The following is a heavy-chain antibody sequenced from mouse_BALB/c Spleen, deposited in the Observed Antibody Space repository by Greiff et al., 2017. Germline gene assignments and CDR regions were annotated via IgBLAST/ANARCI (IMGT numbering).Heavy chain of an antibody. CDR1: GFTFSSYT. Sequence: EVKLVESGGGLVQPGGSLKLSCAASGFTFSSYTMSWVRQTPEKRLEWVAYISNGGGSTYYPDTVKGRFTISRDNAKNTLYLQMSSLKSEDTAMYYCARHVGTGACDYWGQGTTLTVSS. V-gene: IGHV5-12-2*01. CDR3: ARHVGTGACDY. J-gene: IGHJ2*01. CDR2: ISNGGGST. D-gene: IGHD3-3*01.